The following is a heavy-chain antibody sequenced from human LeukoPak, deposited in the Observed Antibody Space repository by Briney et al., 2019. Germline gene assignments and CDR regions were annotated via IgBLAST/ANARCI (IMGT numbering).Heavy chain of an antibody. Sequence: SVKVSCKASGDTFSSYAISWVRQAPGQGLEWMGGIIPIFGTANYAQKFQGRVTITRNTSISTAYMELSSLRSEDTAVYYCAREDYYDSGSNDYRGQGTLVTISS. CDR3: AREDYYDSGSNDY. J-gene: IGHJ4*02. CDR2: IIPIFGTA. D-gene: IGHD3-22*01. V-gene: IGHV1-69*05. CDR1: GDTFSSYA.